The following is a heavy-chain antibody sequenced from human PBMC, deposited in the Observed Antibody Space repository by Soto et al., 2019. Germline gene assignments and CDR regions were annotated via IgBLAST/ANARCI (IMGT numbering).Heavy chain of an antibody. V-gene: IGHV3-11*01. CDR3: ARVRFGEWGYAMDV. CDR2: ISSSGSSI. J-gene: IGHJ6*02. CDR1: GLTFSDCY. Sequence: QVQLVESGGGLVKPGGSLRLCWAASGLTFSDCYMNWIRQAPGKGLEWVSYISSSGSSINYAGSVKGRFTISRDNAKNSLYLQMNSLRAEDTAMYYCARVRFGEWGYAMDVWGQGTTVTVSS. D-gene: IGHD3-10*01.